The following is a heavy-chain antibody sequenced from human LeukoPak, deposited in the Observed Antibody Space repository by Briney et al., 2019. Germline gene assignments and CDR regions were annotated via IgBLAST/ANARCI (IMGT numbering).Heavy chain of an antibody. CDR2: ISSNGGST. Sequence: GGSLRLSCAASGFTFSSYAMHWVRQAPGKGLEYVSAISSNGGSTYYANSVKGRFTISRDNPKNTLYLQMGSLRAEDMAVYYCARDGPGGYWGQGTLVTVSS. V-gene: IGHV3-64*01. D-gene: IGHD3-10*01. CDR1: GFTFSSYA. J-gene: IGHJ4*02. CDR3: ARDGPGGY.